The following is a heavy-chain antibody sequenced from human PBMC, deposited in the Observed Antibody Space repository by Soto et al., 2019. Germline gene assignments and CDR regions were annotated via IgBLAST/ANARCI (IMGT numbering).Heavy chain of an antibody. CDR2: ISAHNGNT. J-gene: IGHJ4*02. D-gene: IGHD1-1*01. Sequence: QVHLVQSGAEVKKPGASVKVSCKGSGYDFTTYGITWVRQAPGQGLEWMAWISAHNGNTDYAQKLQGRVTVTRDTSTITAYMALRSLRSDDTAVYYCARGRYGDYWGQGALVTVSS. CDR3: ARGRYGDY. CDR1: GYDFTTYG. V-gene: IGHV1-18*01.